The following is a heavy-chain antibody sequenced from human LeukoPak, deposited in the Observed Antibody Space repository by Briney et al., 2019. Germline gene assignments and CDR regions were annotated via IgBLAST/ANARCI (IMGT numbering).Heavy chain of an antibody. CDR3: ARSAQYGDYQYYYYYYGMDV. CDR1: GGSISSYY. J-gene: IGHJ6*02. D-gene: IGHD4-17*01. CDR2: IYTSGST. Sequence: PETLSLTCTVSGGSISSYYWSWIRQPAGKGLEWIGRIYTSGSTNYNPSLKSRVTMSVDTSKNQFSLKLSSVTAADTAVYYCARSAQYGDYQYYYYYYGMDVWGQGTTVTVSS. V-gene: IGHV4-4*07.